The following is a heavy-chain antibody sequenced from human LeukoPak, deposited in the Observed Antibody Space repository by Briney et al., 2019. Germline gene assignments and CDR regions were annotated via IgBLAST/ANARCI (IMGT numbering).Heavy chain of an antibody. CDR2: IKKDGSER. Sequence: GESLRLSCAAYGLTFNNYWTSWVRQPPGKGLEWVARIKKDGSERYYVDSVKGRFTISRGNSENSVHLQMNSLSAEDTAVYHCARYRGNPDDWGEGTRVTVSS. CDR3: ARYRGNPDD. J-gene: IGHJ4*02. D-gene: IGHD4-23*01. CDR1: GLTFNNYW. V-gene: IGHV3-7*01.